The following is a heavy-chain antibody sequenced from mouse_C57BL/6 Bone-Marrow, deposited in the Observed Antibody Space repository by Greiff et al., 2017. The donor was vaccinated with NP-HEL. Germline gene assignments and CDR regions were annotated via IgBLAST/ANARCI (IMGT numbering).Heavy chain of an antibody. J-gene: IGHJ3*01. D-gene: IGHD3-2*02. CDR3: ARRAQATWFAY. CDR2: ISSGGSYT. V-gene: IGHV5-6*01. Sequence: EVQVVESGGDLVKPGGSLKLSCAASGFTFSSYGMSWVRQTPDKRLEWVATISSGGSYTYYPDSVKGRFTISRDNAKNTLYLQMSSLKSEDTAMYYCARRAQATWFAYWGQGTLVTVSA. CDR1: GFTFSSYG.